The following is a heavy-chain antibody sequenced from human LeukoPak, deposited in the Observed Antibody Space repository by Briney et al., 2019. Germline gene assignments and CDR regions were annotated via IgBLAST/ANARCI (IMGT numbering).Heavy chain of an antibody. V-gene: IGHV3-15*01. Sequence: GGSLRLSCAASGFTFSNAWMSWVRQAPGKGLEWVGRIKSKTDGGTTDYAAPVKGRFTISRDDSKNTLYLQMNSLKTEDTAVYYCTTAPYYYGSGGGGYWGQGTLVTVSS. CDR1: GFTFSNAW. CDR3: TTAPYYYGSGGGGY. D-gene: IGHD3-10*01. J-gene: IGHJ4*02. CDR2: IKSKTDGGTT.